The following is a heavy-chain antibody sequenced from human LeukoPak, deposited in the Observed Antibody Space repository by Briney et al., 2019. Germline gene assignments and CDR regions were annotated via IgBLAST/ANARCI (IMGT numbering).Heavy chain of an antibody. CDR1: GFTFSSYA. Sequence: GGSLRLSCAAPGFTFSSYAMSWVRQAPGKGLEWVSAISGSGGSTYYADSVKGRFTISRDNSKNTLYLQMNSLRAEDAAVYYCAKLSLLWFGELGTNDYWGQGTLVTVSS. J-gene: IGHJ4*02. CDR2: ISGSGGST. V-gene: IGHV3-23*01. D-gene: IGHD3-10*01. CDR3: AKLSLLWFGELGTNDY.